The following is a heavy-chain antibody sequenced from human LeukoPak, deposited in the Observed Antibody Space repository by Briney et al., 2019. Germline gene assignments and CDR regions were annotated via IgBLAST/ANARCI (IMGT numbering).Heavy chain of an antibody. V-gene: IGHV1-2*02. Sequence: ASVKVSCTASGYTFTSYGISWVRQAPGQGLEWMGWINPNSGGANYAQKFQGRVTMTRDTSISTAYMELSRLRSDDTAVYYCARGFGGGNSEGDYWGQGTLVTVSS. J-gene: IGHJ4*02. D-gene: IGHD4-23*01. CDR1: GYTFTSYG. CDR2: INPNSGGA. CDR3: ARGFGGGNSEGDY.